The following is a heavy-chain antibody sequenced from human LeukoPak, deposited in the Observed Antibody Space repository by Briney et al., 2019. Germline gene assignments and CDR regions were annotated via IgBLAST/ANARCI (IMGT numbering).Heavy chain of an antibody. V-gene: IGHV1-58*02. CDR2: IVVGSGNT. Sequence: SVKVSCKASGFTFSSSAMQWVRQARGQRLEWIGWIVVGSGNTNYAQKFQERVTITRDMSTSTAYMELSSLRSEDTAVYYCAAGLEAATNMLDYYYYGMDVWGQGTAVTVSS. CDR1: GFTFSSSA. J-gene: IGHJ6*02. D-gene: IGHD5-24*01. CDR3: AAGLEAATNMLDYYYYGMDV.